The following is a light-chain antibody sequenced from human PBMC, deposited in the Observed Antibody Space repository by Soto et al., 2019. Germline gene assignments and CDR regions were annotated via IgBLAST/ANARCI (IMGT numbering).Light chain of an antibody. CDR3: QQYGSSPPTWT. CDR2: GAS. Sequence: EIVLTQSPGTLSLSPGERATLSCRASQSVSSSYLAGYQQKPGQAPRLLIYGASSRATGIPDRFSGSGSGTDFTLTISRLDPEDFAVYYCQQYGSSPPTWTFGQGTKVEIK. V-gene: IGKV3-20*01. CDR1: QSVSSSY. J-gene: IGKJ1*01.